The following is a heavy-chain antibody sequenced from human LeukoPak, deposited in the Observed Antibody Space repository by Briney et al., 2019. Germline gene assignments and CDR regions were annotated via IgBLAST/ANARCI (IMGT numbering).Heavy chain of an antibody. J-gene: IGHJ4*02. D-gene: IGHD3-10*01. CDR2: ISAYNGNT. CDR1: GYTFTGYY. CDR3: ARGTRGVIIS. Sequence: ASVKVSCKASGYTFTGYYMHWVRQAPGQGLEWMGWISAYNGNTNYAQKLQGRVTMTTDTSTSTAYMELRSLRSDDTAVYYCARGTRGVIISWGQGTLVTVSS. V-gene: IGHV1-18*04.